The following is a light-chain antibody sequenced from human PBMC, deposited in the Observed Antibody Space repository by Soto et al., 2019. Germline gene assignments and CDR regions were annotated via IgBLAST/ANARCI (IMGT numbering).Light chain of an antibody. V-gene: IGKV3-11*01. CDR3: HQRSNWPPDT. Sequence: EIVLTQSPCTLSLSPGERATLSCRASQSVGSSHLAWYQQKPGQAPRLLIYGASTRATGVPARFSGSGSGTDFTLTISSLEPEDFAVYYCHQRSNWPPDTFGQGTRLEI. J-gene: IGKJ5*01. CDR2: GAS. CDR1: QSVGSSH.